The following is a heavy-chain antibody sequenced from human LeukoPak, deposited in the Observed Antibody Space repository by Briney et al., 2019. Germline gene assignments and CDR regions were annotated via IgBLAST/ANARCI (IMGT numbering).Heavy chain of an antibody. CDR2: ISWNSGSI. Sequence: GGSLRLSCAASGFTFDDYAMHWVRQAPGKGLEWVAGISWNSGSIGYADSVKGRFTISRDNAKNSLYLQMNSLRAEDTALYYCAKDIRLNPRAFDYWGQGTLVTVSS. V-gene: IGHV3-9*01. CDR1: GFTFDDYA. J-gene: IGHJ4*02. CDR3: AKDIRLNPRAFDY.